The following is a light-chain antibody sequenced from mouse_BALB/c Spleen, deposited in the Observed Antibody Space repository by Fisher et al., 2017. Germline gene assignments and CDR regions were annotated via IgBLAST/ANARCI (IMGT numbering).Light chain of an antibody. Sequence: IVLTQSPAIMSASPGEKVTITCSASSSVSYMHWFQQKPGTSPKLWIYSTSNLASGVPARFSGSGSGTSYSLTISRMEAEDAATYYCQQWSSYPMYTFGGGTKLEIK. CDR3: QQWSSYPMYT. V-gene: IGKV4-57*01. CDR2: STS. J-gene: IGKJ2*01. CDR1: SSVSY.